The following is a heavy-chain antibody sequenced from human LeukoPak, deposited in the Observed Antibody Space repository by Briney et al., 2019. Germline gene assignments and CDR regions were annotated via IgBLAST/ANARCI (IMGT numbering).Heavy chain of an antibody. CDR2: IYHSGST. J-gene: IGHJ4*02. Sequence: ASETLSLTCTVSGYSISSGYYWGWIRQPPGKGLEWIGSIYHSGSTYYNPSLKSRVTISVDTSKNQFSLKLSSVTAADTAVYYCASTDFWSGYYIDYWGQGTLVTVSS. CDR1: GYSISSGYY. D-gene: IGHD3-3*01. V-gene: IGHV4-38-2*02. CDR3: ASTDFWSGYYIDY.